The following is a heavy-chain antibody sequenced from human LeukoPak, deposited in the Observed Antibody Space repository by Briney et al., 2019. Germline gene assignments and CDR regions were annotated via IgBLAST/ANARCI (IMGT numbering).Heavy chain of an antibody. CDR1: GLAISSYW. CDR2: VKYDGTVT. J-gene: IGHJ5*02. Sequence: GGSLRLSCAASGLAISSYWMSWVRQAPGKGLVWVARVKYDGTVTTYADFVKGRFTISKDSAKNTLYLQMNSLRAEDTGVYYCVKSDWFDPWGQGTLVTVSS. V-gene: IGHV3-74*01. CDR3: VKSDWFDP.